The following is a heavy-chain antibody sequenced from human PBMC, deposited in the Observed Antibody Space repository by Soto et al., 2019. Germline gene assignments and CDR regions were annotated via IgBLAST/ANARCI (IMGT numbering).Heavy chain of an antibody. V-gene: IGHV3-23*01. CDR1: VFTFSSYA. J-gene: IGHJ4*02. CDR3: AKDSWNDDNHFDY. CDR2: ISGSGGST. D-gene: IGHD1-1*01. Sequence: GGSLRLSCASSVFTFSSYAMSCVRQSPGKWLEWVSAISGSGGSTYYADSVKGRFTISRDNSKNTLYLQMNSLRAEDTAVYYCAKDSWNDDNHFDYWGQGTLVIVS.